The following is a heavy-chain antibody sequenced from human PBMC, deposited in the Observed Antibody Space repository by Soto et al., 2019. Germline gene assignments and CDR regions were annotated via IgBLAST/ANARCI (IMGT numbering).Heavy chain of an antibody. J-gene: IGHJ1*01. V-gene: IGHV3-21*01. CDR1: GFTFSSYS. Sequence: GGSLRLSCAASGFTFSSYSMNWVRQAPGKGLEWVSSISSSSSYIYYADSVKGRFTISRDNAKNSLYLQMNSLRAEDTAVYYCAILGYCSGGSCYYEYFQHWGQGTLVTVSS. CDR2: ISSSSSYI. CDR3: AILGYCSGGSCYYEYFQH. D-gene: IGHD2-15*01.